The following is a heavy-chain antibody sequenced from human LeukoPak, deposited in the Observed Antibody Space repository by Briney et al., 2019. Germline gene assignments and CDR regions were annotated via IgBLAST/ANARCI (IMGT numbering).Heavy chain of an antibody. CDR2: ISGSGGST. J-gene: IGHJ4*02. V-gene: IGHV3-23*01. CDR1: GFTVSSNY. Sequence: GGSLRLSCAASGFTVSSNYMSWVRQAPGKGLEWVSAISGSGGSTYYADSVKGRFTISRDNSKNTLYLQMNSLRAEDTAVYYCAKVQSPYYYDSSGYFDYWGQGTLVTVSS. D-gene: IGHD3-22*01. CDR3: AKVQSPYYYDSSGYFDY.